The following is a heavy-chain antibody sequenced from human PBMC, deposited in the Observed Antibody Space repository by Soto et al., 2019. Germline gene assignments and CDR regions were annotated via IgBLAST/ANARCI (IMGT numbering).Heavy chain of an antibody. CDR3: ARGPNWGYRFDS. CDR1: GGTFSGHA. D-gene: IGHD7-27*01. CDR2: LIPLFGTT. V-gene: IGHV1-69*06. Sequence: QVQLVQSGAEVKKPGSSVKVSCEASGGTFSGHAISWVRQAPGQGPEWMGGLIPLFGTTQHAQNFQDRLTITADKSTSSAYMELTSLRFEDTAIYYCARGPNWGYRFDSWSQGTLVTVSS. J-gene: IGHJ4*02.